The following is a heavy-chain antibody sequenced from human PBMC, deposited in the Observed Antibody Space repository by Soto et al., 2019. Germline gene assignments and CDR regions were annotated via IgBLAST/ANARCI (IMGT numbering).Heavy chain of an antibody. V-gene: IGHV4-59*01. CDR3: ARGLAPVGLAY. J-gene: IGHJ4*02. D-gene: IGHD1-26*01. CDR1: CGSMNPYY. Sequence: XXTLSLTCTVSCGSMNPYYWSWIRQAPGVGMEWIEXVYYSXYTNYKQSLKXXVTISVDTXKNQLSLKLTSVNDADKDVYYCARGLAPVGLAYWGTGALVTVYS. CDR2: VYYSXYT.